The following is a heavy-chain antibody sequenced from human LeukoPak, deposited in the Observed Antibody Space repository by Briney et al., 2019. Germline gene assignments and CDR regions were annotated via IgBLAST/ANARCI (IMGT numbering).Heavy chain of an antibody. CDR2: MNPNSGNT. D-gene: IGHD3-16*02. Sequence: ASVKVSCKASGYTFTSYDINGVRQATGQGLEWMGWMNPNSGNTGSAQRFQGRITMTRDTSISTAYMELSSLRFEDTAVYYCARSPLVRLPSSFDPWGQGTLVTVSS. CDR1: GYTFTSYD. J-gene: IGHJ5*02. CDR3: ARSPLVRLPSSFDP. V-gene: IGHV1-8*01.